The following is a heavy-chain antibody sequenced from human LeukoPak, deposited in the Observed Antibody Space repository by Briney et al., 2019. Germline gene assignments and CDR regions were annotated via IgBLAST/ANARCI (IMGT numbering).Heavy chain of an antibody. CDR1: GFTFSSYS. V-gene: IGHV3-21*01. CDR2: ISSSSSYI. CDR3: ARDPLEDGGYYFDY. Sequence: PGGSLRLSCAAPGFTFSSYSMNWVRQAPGKGLEWVSSISSSSSYIYYADSVKGRFTISRDNAKNSLYLQMNSLRAEDTAVYYCARDPLEDGGYYFDYWGQGTLVTVSS. J-gene: IGHJ4*02. D-gene: IGHD1-1*01.